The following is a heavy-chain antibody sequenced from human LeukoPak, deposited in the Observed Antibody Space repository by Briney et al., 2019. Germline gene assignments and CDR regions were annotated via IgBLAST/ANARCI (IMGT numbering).Heavy chain of an antibody. CDR1: GYTFTSYG. CDR3: ATDTGTAMVREGATFDY. CDR2: FDPEDGET. D-gene: IGHD5-18*01. Sequence: ASVKVSCKASGYTFTSYGISWVRQAPGKGLEWMGGFDPEDGETIYAQKFQGRVTMTEDTSTDTAYMELSSLRSEDTAVYYCATDTGTAMVREGATFDYWGQGTLVTVSS. V-gene: IGHV1-24*01. J-gene: IGHJ4*02.